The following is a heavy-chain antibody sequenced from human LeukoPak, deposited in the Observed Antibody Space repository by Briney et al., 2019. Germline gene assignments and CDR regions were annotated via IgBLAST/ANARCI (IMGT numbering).Heavy chain of an antibody. V-gene: IGHV3-7*03. CDR3: ARDRGSSSNELDPRFDY. D-gene: IGHD6-6*01. CDR1: GFTFSSYW. CDR2: IKQDGSEK. J-gene: IGHJ4*02. Sequence: PGRSLRLSCAASGFTFSSYWMSWVRQAPGKGLEWVANIKQDGSEKYYVDSVKGRFTISRDNAKNSLYLQMNSLRAEDTAVYYCARDRGSSSNELDPRFDYWGQGTLVTVSS.